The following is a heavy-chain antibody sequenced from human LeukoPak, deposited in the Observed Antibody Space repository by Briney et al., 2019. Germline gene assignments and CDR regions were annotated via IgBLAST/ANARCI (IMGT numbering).Heavy chain of an antibody. CDR1: GGSTSSSSYY. V-gene: IGHV4-39*01. Sequence: SETLSLTCTVSGGSTSSSSYYWGWIRQPPGKGLEWIGSIYYSGSTYYNPSLKSRVTISVDTSKNQFSLKLSSVTAADTAVYYCARFEKKQQLWVWFFDYWGQGTLVTVSS. D-gene: IGHD6-13*01. J-gene: IGHJ4*02. CDR3: ARFEKKQQLWVWFFDY. CDR2: IYYSGST.